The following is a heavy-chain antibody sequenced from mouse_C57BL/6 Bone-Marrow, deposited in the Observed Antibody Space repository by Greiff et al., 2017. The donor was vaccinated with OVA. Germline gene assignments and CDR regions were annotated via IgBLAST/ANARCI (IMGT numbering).Heavy chain of an antibody. CDR1: GYSITSDY. CDR2: ISYSGST. CDR3: ARREYYGSRYFDV. V-gene: IGHV3-8*01. D-gene: IGHD1-1*01. Sequence: VQLKESGPGLAKPSPSLSLTCSVTGYSITSDYWNWIRQFPGNKLEYMGYISYSGSTYYNPSLESRISITRDTSKNQYYLQLNSMTTEDSSTYYCARREYYGSRYFDVWGTGTTVTVSS. J-gene: IGHJ1*03.